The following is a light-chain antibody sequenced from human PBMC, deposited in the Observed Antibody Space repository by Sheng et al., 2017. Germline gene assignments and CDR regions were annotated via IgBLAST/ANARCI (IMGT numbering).Light chain of an antibody. CDR1: QTVTIY. CDR2: GAS. J-gene: IGKJ3*01. Sequence: DIQMTQSPVSLSASIGDTVTITCRASQTVTIYLHWYQQKPGNAPKLLISGASNLRSGVPARFRGSGSGTDFTLTISSLQPEDFATYYCQQSYSSPFTFGPGTKVDIK. CDR3: QQSYSSPFT. V-gene: IGKV1-39*01.